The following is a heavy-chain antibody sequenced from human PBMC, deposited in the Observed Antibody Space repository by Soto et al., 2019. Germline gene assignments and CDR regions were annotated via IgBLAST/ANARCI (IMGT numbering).Heavy chain of an antibody. V-gene: IGHV2-5*01. CDR1: GFSLTTGVG. CDR2: IYWNDEK. CDR3: SHRVTMARCPYNYFGP. J-gene: IGHJ5*02. D-gene: IGHD3-10*01. Sequence: SVPTLVNPTQTLTLTCSFSGFSLTTGVGVGWIRQPPGKALEWLAIIYWNDEKLYNPSLKTRLTITKDTSKNQVVLTLTDMDPVDKCTQFRSHRVTMARCPYNYFGPWGQGTLDTL.